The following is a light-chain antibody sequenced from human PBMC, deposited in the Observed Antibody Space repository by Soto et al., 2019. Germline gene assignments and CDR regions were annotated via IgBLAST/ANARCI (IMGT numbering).Light chain of an antibody. J-gene: IGKJ1*01. CDR2: GAS. V-gene: IGKV3-20*01. CDR1: QTVDSNY. Sequence: EIVLTQSPGTLSLSPGERATLSCRASQTVDSNYLAWYQQKPGQAPRIIIFGASGRATGIPDRCSGSGSGTDFTLTISRLEPEDFAVYYCQQYGSLSWTFGQGTKVEIK. CDR3: QQYGSLSWT.